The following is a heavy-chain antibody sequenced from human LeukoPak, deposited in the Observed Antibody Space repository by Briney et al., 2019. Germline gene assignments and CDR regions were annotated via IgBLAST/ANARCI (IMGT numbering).Heavy chain of an antibody. D-gene: IGHD3-22*01. CDR3: AKDKYSDSSGYPDY. CDR2: ISWSSGSI. V-gene: IGHV3-9*01. CDR1: GFTFNDYA. Sequence: HPGGSLRLSCAASGFTFNDYAMHWVRQAPGKGLEWVSGISWSSGSIGYADSVKGRFTISRDYAKNSLYLQMNSLRAEDTALYYCAKDKYSDSSGYPDYWGQGTLVTVSS. J-gene: IGHJ4*02.